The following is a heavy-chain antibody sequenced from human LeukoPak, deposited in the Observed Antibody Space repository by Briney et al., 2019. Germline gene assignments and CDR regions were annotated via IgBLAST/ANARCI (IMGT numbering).Heavy chain of an antibody. CDR2: IYTSGST. J-gene: IGHJ4*02. CDR1: GGSISSYY. CDR3: AREDIVVVVAAIGRQYYFDY. Sequence: SETLSLTCTVSGGSISSYYWSWVRQPAGKGLEWVGRIYTSGSTNYNASLKGRVTVSVDTSKNQFSLKLSSVTAADTAVYYCAREDIVVVVAAIGRQYYFDYWGQGTLVTVSS. D-gene: IGHD2-15*01. V-gene: IGHV4-4*07.